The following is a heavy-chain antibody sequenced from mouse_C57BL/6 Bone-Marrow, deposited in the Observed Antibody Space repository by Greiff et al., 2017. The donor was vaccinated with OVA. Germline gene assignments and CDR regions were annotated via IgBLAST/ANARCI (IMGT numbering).Heavy chain of an antibody. CDR1: GYTFTSYW. J-gene: IGHJ4*01. D-gene: IGHD2-3*01. CDR3: ARIYDGYYYAMDY. CDR2: IDPSDSYT. V-gene: IGHV1-69*01. Sequence: VQLQQPGAELVMPGASVKLSCKASGYTFTSYWMHWVKQRPGQGLEWIGEIDPSDSYTNYNQKFKGKSTLTVDKSSSTAYMQLSSLTSEDSAVYYCARIYDGYYYAMDYWGQGTSVTVSS.